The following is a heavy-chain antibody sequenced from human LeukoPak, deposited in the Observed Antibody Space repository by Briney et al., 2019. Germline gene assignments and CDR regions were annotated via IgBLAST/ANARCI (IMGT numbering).Heavy chain of an antibody. CDR1: GYTFTSYG. D-gene: IGHD3-22*01. CDR2: ISAYNGNT. CDR3: ARRYYYDSSGYYYYPYFDY. Sequence: ASVKVSCKASGYTFTSYGISWLRQAPGQGLEWMGWISAYNGNTNYAQKLQGRVTMTTDTSTSTAYMELRSLRSDDTAVYYCARRYYYDSSGYYYYPYFDYWGQGTLVTVSS. V-gene: IGHV1-18*01. J-gene: IGHJ4*02.